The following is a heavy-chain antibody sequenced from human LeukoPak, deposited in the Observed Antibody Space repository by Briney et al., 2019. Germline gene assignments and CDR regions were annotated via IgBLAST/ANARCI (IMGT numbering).Heavy chain of an antibody. Sequence: GGSLRLSCAASGFTFSSYDMHWVRQATGKGLEWVSAIGTAGDTYYPGSVKGRFAISRENAKNSLYLQMNSLRAEDTAVYYCARDPYNGSYGDDYYYYMDVWGKGTTVTISS. CDR1: GFTFSSYD. J-gene: IGHJ6*03. D-gene: IGHD1-26*01. CDR3: ARDPYNGSYGDDYYYYMDV. V-gene: IGHV3-13*01. CDR2: IGTAGDT.